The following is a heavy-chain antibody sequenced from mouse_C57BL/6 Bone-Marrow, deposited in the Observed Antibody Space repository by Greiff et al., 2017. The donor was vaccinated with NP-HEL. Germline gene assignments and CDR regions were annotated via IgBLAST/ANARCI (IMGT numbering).Heavy chain of an antibody. Sequence: VQLQQSGAELARPGASVKLSCKASGYTFTSYGISWVKQRTGQGLEWIGEIYPRSGNTYYNEKFKGKATLTAYKSSSTAYMELRSLTSEDSAVYFCARSPAYYSNYWYFDVWGTGTTVTVSS. CDR1: GYTFTSYG. CDR2: IYPRSGNT. V-gene: IGHV1-81*01. D-gene: IGHD2-5*01. CDR3: ARSPAYYSNYWYFDV. J-gene: IGHJ1*03.